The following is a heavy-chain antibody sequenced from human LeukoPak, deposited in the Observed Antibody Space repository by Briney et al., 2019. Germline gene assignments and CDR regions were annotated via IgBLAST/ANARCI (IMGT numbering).Heavy chain of an antibody. V-gene: IGHV3-74*01. CDR3: ARRDNFEI. CDR2: ISSDGSST. Sequence: GGSLRLSCAGSGFTFSSYWMHWVRQAPGKGLVWVSRISSDGSSTYYADSVKGRFTISRDNAKNTLYLQMNSLRVEDTAVYYCARRDNFEIWGQGTMVTVS. CDR1: GFTFSSYW. J-gene: IGHJ3*02.